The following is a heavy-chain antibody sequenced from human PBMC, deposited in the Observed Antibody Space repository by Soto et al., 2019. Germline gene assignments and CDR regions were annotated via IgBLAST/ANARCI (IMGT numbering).Heavy chain of an antibody. V-gene: IGHV4-31*02. CDR3: ARDPNYDSSGYWYFDY. Sequence: SETLSLTCTVSGGSISSGGYYWSWIRQHPGKGLEWIGYIYYSGSTYYNPSLKSRVTISVDTSKNQFSLKLSSVTAADTAVYYCARDPNYDSSGYWYFDYWGQGTLVTVSS. CDR2: IYYSGST. CDR1: GGSISSGGYY. D-gene: IGHD3-22*01. J-gene: IGHJ4*02.